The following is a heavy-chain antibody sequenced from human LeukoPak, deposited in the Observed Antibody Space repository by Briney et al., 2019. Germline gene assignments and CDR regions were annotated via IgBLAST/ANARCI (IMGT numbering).Heavy chain of an antibody. CDR2: INPNSGGT. V-gene: IGHV1-2*02. D-gene: IGHD4-17*01. J-gene: IGHJ2*01. Sequence: ASVKVSCKASGYTFTGYYMHWVRQAPGQGLEWMGWINPNSGGTYYAQKFQGRVTMTRDTSISTAYMELSRLRSDDTAVYYCARGDGDLARYFDLWGRGTLVTVSS. CDR1: GYTFTGYY. CDR3: ARGDGDLARYFDL.